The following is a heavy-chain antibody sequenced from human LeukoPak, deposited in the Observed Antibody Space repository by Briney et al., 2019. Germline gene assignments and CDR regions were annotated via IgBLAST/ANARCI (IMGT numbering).Heavy chain of an antibody. V-gene: IGHV3-21*01. J-gene: IGHJ3*02. D-gene: IGHD4-17*01. CDR3: ARFIYGDLGAFDI. CDR1: GFTFSSYS. CDR2: ISSSSSYI. Sequence: GGSLRLSCAASGFTFSSYSMNWVRQAPGKGLEWVSSISSSSSYIYYADSVKGRFTISRDNAKNSLYLQMNSLRAEDTAVYYCARFIYGDLGAFDIWGKGTMVTVSS.